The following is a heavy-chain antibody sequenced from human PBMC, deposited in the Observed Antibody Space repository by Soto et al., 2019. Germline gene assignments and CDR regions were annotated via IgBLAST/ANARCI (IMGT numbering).Heavy chain of an antibody. CDR2: IWSDGNNK. CDR1: GFTFSSYG. J-gene: IGHJ4*02. D-gene: IGHD2-21*01. CDR3: ARDLAVEGGPGSMALFDI. Sequence: QEQLVESGGGVVQPGRFLKLSCAASGFTFSSYGMHWVRQAPGKGLEWVAVIWSDGNNKYYGDSVKGRFPISRDNYRNMLYVEMNRLGADDTARYFCARDLAVEGGPGSMALFDIWGQGTLVTVS. V-gene: IGHV3-33*01.